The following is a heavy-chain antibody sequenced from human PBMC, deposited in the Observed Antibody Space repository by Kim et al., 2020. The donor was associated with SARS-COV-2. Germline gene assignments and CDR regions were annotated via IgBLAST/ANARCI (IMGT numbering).Heavy chain of an antibody. CDR3: ARGGVGIAAAWRHYYYYYGMDV. Sequence: ASVKVSCKASGYTFTSYDINWVRQATGQGLEWMGWMNPNSGNTGYAQKFQGRVTMTRNTSISTDYIELSSLRSEDTAVYYCARGGVGIAAAWRHYYYYYGMDVWGQGTTVTVSS. D-gene: IGHD6-13*01. J-gene: IGHJ6*02. CDR1: GYTFTSYD. V-gene: IGHV1-8*01. CDR2: MNPNSGNT.